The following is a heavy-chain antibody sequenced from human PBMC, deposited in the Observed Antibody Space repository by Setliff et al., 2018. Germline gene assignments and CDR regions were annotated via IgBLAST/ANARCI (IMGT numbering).Heavy chain of an antibody. D-gene: IGHD3-9*01. CDR3: ARTKLRYLESLISARPLVWFDP. CDR2: IYHSGSS. J-gene: IGHJ5*02. V-gene: IGHV4-39*07. CDR1: GGPISSMSYY. Sequence: SETLSLTCTVSGGPISSMSYYWGWIRQPPGNGLEWIGSIYHSGSSYYNSSLRSRVTISVDTSKNQFSLILRSVTAADTAVYYCARTKLRYLESLISARPLVWFDPWGQGALVTVSS.